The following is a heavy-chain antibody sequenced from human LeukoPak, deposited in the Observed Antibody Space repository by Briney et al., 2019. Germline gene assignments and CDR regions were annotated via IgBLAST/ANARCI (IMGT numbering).Heavy chain of an antibody. CDR2: IYYSGST. CDR1: GGSISSSSYY. D-gene: IGHD6-19*01. Sequence: PSETLSLTCTVSGGSISSSSYYWGWIRQPPGKGLEWIGSIYYSGSTYYNPSLKSRVTISVDTSKNQFSLKLSSVTAADTAVYYCARHLGSGHNGDWFDPWGQGTLVTVSS. CDR3: ARHLGSGHNGDWFDP. J-gene: IGHJ5*02. V-gene: IGHV4-39*01.